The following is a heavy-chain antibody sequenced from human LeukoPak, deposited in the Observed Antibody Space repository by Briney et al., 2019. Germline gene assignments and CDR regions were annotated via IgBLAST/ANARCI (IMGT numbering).Heavy chain of an antibody. CDR2: INHSGST. CDR1: GGSFSGYY. V-gene: IGHV4-34*01. J-gene: IGHJ4*02. CDR3: ALNARWSGYYL. D-gene: IGHD3-3*01. Sequence: SETLSLTCAVYGGSFSGYYWSWIRQPPGKGLEWIGEINHSGSTNYNPSLKGRVTISVDTSKNQFSLKLSSVTAADTAVYYCALNARWSGYYLWGQGTLVTVSS.